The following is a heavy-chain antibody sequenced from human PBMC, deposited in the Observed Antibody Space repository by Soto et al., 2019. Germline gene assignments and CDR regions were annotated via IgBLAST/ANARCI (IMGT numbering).Heavy chain of an antibody. CDR2: IYPGDSDS. D-gene: IGHD2-8*01. V-gene: IGHV5-51*01. CDR3: ARGPRMGMDV. J-gene: IGHJ6*02. Sequence: GESLKISCKGSGYSFSTYWIAWARQMPGKGLEWMGMIYPGDSDSRYSPAFQGQVTISADKSTTTAYLQWSSLKASDTGIYYCARGPRMGMDVWGQGTTVTVSS. CDR1: GYSFSTYW.